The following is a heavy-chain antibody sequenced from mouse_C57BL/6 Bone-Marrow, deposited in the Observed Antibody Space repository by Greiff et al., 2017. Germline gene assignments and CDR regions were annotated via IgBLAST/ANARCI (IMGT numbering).Heavy chain of an antibody. J-gene: IGHJ4*01. CDR2: INPNNGGT. Sequence: SGPELVKPGASVKIPCKASGYTFTDYNMDWVKQSHGKSLEWIGDINPNNGGTIYNQKFKGKATLTVDKSSSTAYMELRSLTSEDTAVYYCARIGLLRNYAMDYWGQGTSVTVSS. D-gene: IGHD2-3*01. CDR1: GYTFTDYN. CDR3: ARIGLLRNYAMDY. V-gene: IGHV1-18*01.